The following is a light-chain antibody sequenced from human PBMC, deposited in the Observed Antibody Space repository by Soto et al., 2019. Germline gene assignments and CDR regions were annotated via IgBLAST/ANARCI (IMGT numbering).Light chain of an antibody. Sequence: QSALTQPASVSGSPGQSITISCTGTSSDVGGYNFVSWYQQHPGNAPKLMIHDVSNRPSGVSNRFSGSKSGNTASLTISGLQAEDEADYYCSSYTSSSTHGFGTGTKVTVL. V-gene: IGLV2-14*01. CDR2: DVS. CDR1: SSDVGGYNF. J-gene: IGLJ1*01. CDR3: SSYTSSSTHG.